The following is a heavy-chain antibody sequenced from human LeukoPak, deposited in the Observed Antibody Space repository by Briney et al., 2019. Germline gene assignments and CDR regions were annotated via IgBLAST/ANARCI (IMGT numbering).Heavy chain of an antibody. CDR1: GYTFTSYY. D-gene: IGHD3-9*01. V-gene: IGHV1-46*01. CDR3: ARDYDILTARSRPYYMDV. Sequence: ASVKVSCKASGYTFTSYYMHWVRQAPGQGLEWMGIINPSGGSTSYAQKFQGRVTMTRDMSTSTVYMELSSLRSEDPAVYYCARDYDILTARSRPYYMDVWGKGTTVPVSS. J-gene: IGHJ6*03. CDR2: INPSGGST.